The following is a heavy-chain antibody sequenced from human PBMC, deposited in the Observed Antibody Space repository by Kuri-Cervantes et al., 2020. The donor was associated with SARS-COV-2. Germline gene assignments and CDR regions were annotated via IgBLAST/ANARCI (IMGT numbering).Heavy chain of an antibody. J-gene: IGHJ4*02. CDR3: ARQISGYKQGVVDY. Sequence: SETLSLTCAVYGGSFSGYYWSWIRQPPGKGLEWIGYIYYSGSTNYNPSLKSRVTISVDTSKNQFSLKLSSVTAADTAVYYCARQISGYKQGVVDYWGQGTLVTVSS. D-gene: IGHD3-22*01. V-gene: IGHV4-59*08. CDR2: IYYSGST. CDR1: GGSFSGYY.